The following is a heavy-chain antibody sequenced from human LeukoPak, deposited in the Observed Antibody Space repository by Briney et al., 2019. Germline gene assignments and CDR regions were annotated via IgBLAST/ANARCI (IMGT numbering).Heavy chain of an antibody. CDR3: ALDSSGWSDDSFDI. J-gene: IGHJ3*02. Sequence: PSETLSLTCTVSGASISFYCWSWIRQPPGKGLEWIGYIYYSGSTNYNPSLKSRVTMSIDTSKNQFSLNLNSVTAADTAVYYCALDSSGWSDDSFDIWGHGTMVTVSS. V-gene: IGHV4-59*01. CDR2: IYYSGST. D-gene: IGHD6-13*01. CDR1: GASISFYC.